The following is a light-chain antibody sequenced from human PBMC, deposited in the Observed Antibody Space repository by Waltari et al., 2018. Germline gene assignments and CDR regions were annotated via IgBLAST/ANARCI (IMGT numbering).Light chain of an antibody. V-gene: IGKV3-15*01. CDR1: QNVGSD. CDR3: QQYNERPPLT. J-gene: IGKJ4*01. CDR2: DAS. Sequence: EIVMTKSPVILSVSPGDGATLSGRASQNVGSDLAWYQQKPGQPPRLLIYDASTRASDIPARFSGRGSGTEFTLTISSLQSEDFAIYYCQQYNERPPLTFGGGTKVDIK.